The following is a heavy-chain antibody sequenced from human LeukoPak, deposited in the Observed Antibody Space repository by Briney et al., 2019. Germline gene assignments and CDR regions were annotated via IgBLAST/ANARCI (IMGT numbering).Heavy chain of an antibody. CDR2: ISAYNGNT. Sequence: GASVKVSCKASGYTFTSYGISWVRQAPGQGLEWMGWISAYNGNTNYAQKLQGRVTMTTDTSTSTAYMELRSLRSDDTAAYYCARDLRIAVAGTGGYWGQGTLVTVSS. CDR1: GYTFTSYG. CDR3: ARDLRIAVAGTGGY. V-gene: IGHV1-18*01. J-gene: IGHJ4*02. D-gene: IGHD6-19*01.